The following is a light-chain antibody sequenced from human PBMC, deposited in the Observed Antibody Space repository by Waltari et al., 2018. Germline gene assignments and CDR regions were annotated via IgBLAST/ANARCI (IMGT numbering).Light chain of an antibody. CDR1: QRVTRY. CDR2: DAS. CDR3: QQRSNWPPIT. Sequence: EIVLTQSPATLSLSRGERATLSCRASQRVTRYVAWYQQRPGQAPRLLIYDASNRATGIPARFSGSGSGTDFTLTISSLEPEDFAVYYCQQRSNWPPITFGQGTRLEIK. J-gene: IGKJ5*01. V-gene: IGKV3-11*01.